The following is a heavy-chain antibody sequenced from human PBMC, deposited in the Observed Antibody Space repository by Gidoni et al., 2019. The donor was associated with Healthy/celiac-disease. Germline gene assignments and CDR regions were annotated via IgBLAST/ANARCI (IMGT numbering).Heavy chain of an antibody. D-gene: IGHD3-16*01. V-gene: IGHV3-9*01. CDR3: AKDVWSDYYYYYMDV. CDR1: GFTFDAYA. J-gene: IGHJ6*03. Sequence: EVQLVESGGGLVPPGRSLRLSCAASGFTFDAYAMHWVRQAPGKGLEWVSGISWNSGSIGYADSVKGRFTISRDNAKNALYLQMNSPRAEDTASYYCAKDVWSDYYYYYMDVWGKGTTVTVSS. CDR2: ISWNSGSI.